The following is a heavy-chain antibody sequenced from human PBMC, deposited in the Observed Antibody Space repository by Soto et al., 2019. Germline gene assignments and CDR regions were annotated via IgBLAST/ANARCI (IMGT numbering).Heavy chain of an antibody. CDR3: AKDGATYYDILTGYPVDY. V-gene: IGHV3-23*01. J-gene: IGHJ4*02. CDR1: GFTFSSYA. CDR2: ISGSGGST. Sequence: GGSLRLSCAASGFTFSSYAMSWVRQAPGKGLEWVSAISGSGGSTYYAVSVKGRFTISRDNSKNTLYLQMNSLRAEDTAVYYCAKDGATYYDILTGYPVDYWGQGTLVTVSS. D-gene: IGHD3-9*01.